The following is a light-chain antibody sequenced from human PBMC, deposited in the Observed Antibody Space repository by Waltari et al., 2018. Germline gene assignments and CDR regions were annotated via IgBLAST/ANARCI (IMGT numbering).Light chain of an antibody. Sequence: QSALTQTASVSGSPGQSITISCPGTEREVGASDFVSWYQQHPGKAPHLIIYEVSNRPSRISNRVSASKSGNPASLTISGLQAEDEADYYCSSYTTSSAPGVFGTGTRVTVL. CDR1: EREVGASDF. CDR2: EVS. CDR3: SSYTTSSAPGV. J-gene: IGLJ1*01. V-gene: IGLV2-14*01.